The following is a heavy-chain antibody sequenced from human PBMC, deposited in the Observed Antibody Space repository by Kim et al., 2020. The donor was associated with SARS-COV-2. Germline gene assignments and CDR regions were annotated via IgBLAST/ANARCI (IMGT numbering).Heavy chain of an antibody. J-gene: IGHJ3*02. D-gene: IGHD3-10*01. CDR2: IYYSGST. CDR3: AREGATNYYGSGSYYNVNLPSNDAFDI. V-gene: IGHV4-59*01. CDR1: GGSISSYY. Sequence: SETLSLTCTVSGGSISSYYWSWIRQPPGKGLEWIGYIYYSGSTNYNPSLKSRVTISVDTSKNQFSLKLSSVTAAHTAVYYCAREGATNYYGSGSYYNVNLPSNDAFDIWGQGTMVTVSS.